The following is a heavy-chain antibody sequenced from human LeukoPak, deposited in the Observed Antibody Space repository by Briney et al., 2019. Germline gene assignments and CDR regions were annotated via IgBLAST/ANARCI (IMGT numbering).Heavy chain of an antibody. CDR1: GFTFSDYY. CDR2: ISSSGSTI. J-gene: IGHJ4*02. D-gene: IGHD3-22*01. CDR3: AKDLHPYDSSGLCDY. Sequence: GGSRRLSCAASGFTFSDYYISWIRQAPGKGLEWVSYISSSGSTIYYADSVKGRFTISRDNAKNSLYLQMNSLRAEDTALYYCAKDLHPYDSSGLCDYWGQGTLVTVSS. V-gene: IGHV3-11*01.